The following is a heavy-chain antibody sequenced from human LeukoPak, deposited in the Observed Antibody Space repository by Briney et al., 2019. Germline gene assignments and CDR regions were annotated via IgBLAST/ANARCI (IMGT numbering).Heavy chain of an antibody. J-gene: IGHJ4*02. CDR2: ISSSGSTI. CDR3: ARDIAAAGTHYFDY. V-gene: IGHV3-48*03. D-gene: IGHD6-13*01. CDR1: GFTFSSYE. Sequence: GGSLRLSCAASGFTFSSYEMNWVRQAPGKGLEWVSYISSSGSTIYYADSVKGRFTISRDNAKNSLYLQMNSLRAEDTAVYYCARDIAAAGTHYFDYWGQGTLVTVSS.